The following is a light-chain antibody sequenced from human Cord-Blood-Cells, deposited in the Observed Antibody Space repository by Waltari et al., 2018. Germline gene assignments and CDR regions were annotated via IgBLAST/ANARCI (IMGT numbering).Light chain of an antibody. J-gene: IGKJ1*01. CDR2: DAS. Sequence: DIQMTQSPSTLSASVGDRVTITCRASQSISSWLAWYQQKPGKAPKLLIYDASSLESGGPSRFSGCGSGTEFTLTISSLQPDDFATYYCQQYNSYSQWTFGQGTKVEIK. CDR3: QQYNSYSQWT. CDR1: QSISSW. V-gene: IGKV1-5*01.